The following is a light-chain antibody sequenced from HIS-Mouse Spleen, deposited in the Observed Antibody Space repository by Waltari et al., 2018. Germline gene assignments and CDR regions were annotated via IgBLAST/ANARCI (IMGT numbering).Light chain of an antibody. V-gene: IGKV1-13*02. Sequence: AIRMTQSPSSLSASTGDRVTITCRASQGISSYLAWYQQKPGKAPKLLIYDASSLESGVPSRFSGSGSGTDFTLTISSLQPEDFATYYCQQFNSYPVTFGQGTRLEIK. CDR1: QGISSY. CDR3: QQFNSYPVT. J-gene: IGKJ5*01. CDR2: DAS.